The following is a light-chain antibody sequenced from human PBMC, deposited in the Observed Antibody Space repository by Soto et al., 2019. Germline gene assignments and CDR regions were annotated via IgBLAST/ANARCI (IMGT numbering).Light chain of an antibody. V-gene: IGLV2-18*02. CDR3: NSFTTSNTYV. Sequence: QSALTQPASVSGSPGQSITISCIGTSSDIGTYNRVSWYQQPPGTAPKLIIYEVNNRPSGVPDRFSGSKSGNTASLIISGLQAEDEADYYRNSFTTSNTYVFGTGTKVTVL. CDR2: EVN. CDR1: SSDIGTYNR. J-gene: IGLJ1*01.